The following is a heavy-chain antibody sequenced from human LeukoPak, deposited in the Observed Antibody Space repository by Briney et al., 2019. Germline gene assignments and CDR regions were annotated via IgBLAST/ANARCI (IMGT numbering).Heavy chain of an antibody. CDR2: IYPGDFDI. D-gene: IGHD3-10*01. Sequence: GESLKISCKGSGYSFTSYWIGWVRQMPGKGLEWMGIIYPGDFDIRYSPSFQGQVTISADKSISTAYLQWSSLKASDTAMYYCASSPDYYGSGSFDYWGQGTLVTVSS. CDR3: ASSPDYYGSGSFDY. V-gene: IGHV5-51*01. CDR1: GYSFTSYW. J-gene: IGHJ4*02.